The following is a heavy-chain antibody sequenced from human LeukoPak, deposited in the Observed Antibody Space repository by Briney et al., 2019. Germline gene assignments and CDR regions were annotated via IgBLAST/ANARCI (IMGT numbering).Heavy chain of an antibody. J-gene: IGHJ6*02. Sequence: SGGSLRLSCTTSGFTFGDHAMCWVRQAPGKGLEWVGFIRSEAYGGTTEYAASVKGRFTISRDDSRGIAYLQMNTLKTEDTALYYCARGPLHLWLYYGMDLWGQGTTVTVSS. CDR2: IRSEAYGGTT. CDR3: ARGPLHLWLYYGMDL. CDR1: GFTFGDHA. D-gene: IGHD5-18*01. V-gene: IGHV3-49*04.